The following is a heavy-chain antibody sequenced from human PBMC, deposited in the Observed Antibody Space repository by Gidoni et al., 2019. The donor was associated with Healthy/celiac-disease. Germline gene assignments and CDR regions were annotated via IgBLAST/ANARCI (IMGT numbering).Heavy chain of an antibody. D-gene: IGHD6-19*01. Sequence: EVQLLESGGGLVQPGGSLRLSCAASGFTFSSYAMSWVRQAPGKGLEWVSAISGSGGSTYYADSVKGRFTISRDNSKNTLYLQMNSLRAEDTAVYYCAKGDGIAVAGTSDYFDYWGQGTLVTVSS. V-gene: IGHV3-23*01. CDR3: AKGDGIAVAGTSDYFDY. CDR2: ISGSGGST. J-gene: IGHJ4*02. CDR1: GFTFSSYA.